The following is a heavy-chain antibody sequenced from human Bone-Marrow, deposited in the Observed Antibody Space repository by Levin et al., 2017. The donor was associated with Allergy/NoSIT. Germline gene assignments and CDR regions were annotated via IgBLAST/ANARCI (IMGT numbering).Heavy chain of an antibody. CDR3: ARDTRVAATGSGGYYFDF. CDR1: RFTFSSYS. J-gene: IGHJ4*02. CDR2: INSDSSTI. Sequence: PGGSLRLSCAASRFTFSSYSMNWVRQAPGKGLEWVSYINSDSSTIHYADSVKGRFTISRDNAKNSLYLQMNSLRDDDTAVYYCARDTRVAATGSGGYYFDFWGQGALVTVSS. V-gene: IGHV3-48*02. D-gene: IGHD2-15*01.